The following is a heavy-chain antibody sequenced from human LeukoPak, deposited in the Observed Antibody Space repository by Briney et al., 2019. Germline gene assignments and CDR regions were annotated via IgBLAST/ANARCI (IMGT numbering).Heavy chain of an antibody. CDR3: ARQGAAGKYYYYYMDV. J-gene: IGHJ6*03. Sequence: GESLKISCKGSGYNFPIYWIGWVRQMPGQGLEWMGVIHPDDSNTIYGPSFQGQVTISADKSINTAYLEWSSLKASDTAIYYCARQGAAGKYYYYYMDVWGKGTTVTVSS. D-gene: IGHD6-13*01. CDR1: GYNFPIYW. V-gene: IGHV5-51*01. CDR2: IHPDDSNT.